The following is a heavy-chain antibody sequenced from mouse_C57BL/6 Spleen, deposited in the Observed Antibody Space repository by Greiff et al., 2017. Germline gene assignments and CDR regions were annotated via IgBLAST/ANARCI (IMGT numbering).Heavy chain of an antibody. J-gene: IGHJ4*01. CDR2: IRNKANGYTT. CDR3: ASYYSNSLAMDY. V-gene: IGHV7-3*01. CDR1: GFTFTDYY. D-gene: IGHD2-5*01. Sequence: EVQGVESGGGLVQPGGSLSLSCAASGFTFTDYYMSWVRQPPGQALEWLGFIRNKANGYTTEYSASVKGRFTISRDNSQSILYLQMNALRAEDSATYYCASYYSNSLAMDYWGQGTSVTVSS.